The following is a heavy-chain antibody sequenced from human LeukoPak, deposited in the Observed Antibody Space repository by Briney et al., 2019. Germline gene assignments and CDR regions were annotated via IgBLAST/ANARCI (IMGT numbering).Heavy chain of an antibody. CDR3: ARYSHDSSGYPFDY. Sequence: GGSLRLSCAASGFTFSDYDMNWVRQAPGKGLEWLSYISSSGSTIYYADSVTGRFTISRDNAKNSLYLQMSSLRAEDTAVYYCARYSHDSSGYPFDYWGQGTLVTVS. J-gene: IGHJ4*02. CDR1: GFTFSDYD. CDR2: ISSSGSTI. D-gene: IGHD3-22*01. V-gene: IGHV3-11*01.